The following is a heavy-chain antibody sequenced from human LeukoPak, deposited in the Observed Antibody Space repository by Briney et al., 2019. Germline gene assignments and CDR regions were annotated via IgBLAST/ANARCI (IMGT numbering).Heavy chain of an antibody. J-gene: IGHJ6*03. V-gene: IGHV1-2*02. Sequence: ASVKVSCKASGYTFTRYYMHWVRQAPGQGLEWMGWINPNSGGTNYAQKFQGRVTMTRDTSISTAYMELSRLRSDDTTVYYCARDGAVAGTGYYYYMDVWGKGTTVTVSS. CDR1: GYTFTRYY. CDR2: INPNSGGT. D-gene: IGHD6-19*01. CDR3: ARDGAVAGTGYYYYMDV.